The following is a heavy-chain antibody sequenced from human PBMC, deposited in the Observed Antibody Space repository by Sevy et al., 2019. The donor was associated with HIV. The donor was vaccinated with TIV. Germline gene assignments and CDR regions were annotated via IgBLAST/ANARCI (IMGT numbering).Heavy chain of an antibody. Sequence: GGSLRLSCSASGFTFSSYAMHWVRQAPGKGLEYVSAISSNGGSTYYADSVKGRFTISRDNSKNTLYLQMSSMRAEDTAVYYCVKDGATVTKVGIGGEYYFDYWGQGTLVTVSS. CDR2: ISSNGGST. D-gene: IGHD4-17*01. CDR1: GFTFSSYA. J-gene: IGHJ4*02. V-gene: IGHV3-64D*06. CDR3: VKDGATVTKVGIGGEYYFDY.